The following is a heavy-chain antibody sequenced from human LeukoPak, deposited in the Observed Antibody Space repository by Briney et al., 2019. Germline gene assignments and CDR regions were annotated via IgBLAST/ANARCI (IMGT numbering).Heavy chain of an antibody. CDR2: MNPNSGNT. CDR1: GYTFTSYD. V-gene: IGHV1-8*01. Sequence: GASVKVSCKASGYTFTSYDINCVRQATGQGLEWMGWMNPNSGNTGYAQKFQGRVTMTRNTSISTAYMELSSLRSEDTAVYYCARVFISPYQLLTSYYMDVWGKGTTVTVSS. D-gene: IGHD2-2*01. J-gene: IGHJ6*03. CDR3: ARVFISPYQLLTSYYMDV.